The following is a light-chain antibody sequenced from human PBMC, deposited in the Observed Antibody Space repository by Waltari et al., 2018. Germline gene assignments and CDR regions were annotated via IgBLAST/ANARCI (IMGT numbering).Light chain of an antibody. CDR1: SGHRSDA. V-gene: IGLV4-69*01. Sequence: QLVLTQSPPASASLGASVKLTCTLSSGHRSDAIAWHQQQPEKGPRYLMKVNSDGSHSNGDGIPDRFSGSSSGAERYLIISSLQSEDEADYYCQTGGHGIWVFGGGTKLTVL. CDR3: QTGGHGIWV. J-gene: IGLJ3*02. CDR2: VNSDGSH.